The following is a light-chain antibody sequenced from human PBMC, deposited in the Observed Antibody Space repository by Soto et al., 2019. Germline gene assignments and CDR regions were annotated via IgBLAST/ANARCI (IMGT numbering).Light chain of an antibody. CDR1: SSDVGGYNY. V-gene: IGLV2-14*01. CDR2: EVS. J-gene: IGLJ1*01. Sequence: QSALTQPASVSGSPGQSITISCTGTSSDVGGYNYVSWYQQHPGKAPKLMIYEVSNRPSGVSNRFSGSKSGNTASLTISGLQAEDEADYYCSSYTSSSTLYVFGTGNNV. CDR3: SSYTSSSTLYV.